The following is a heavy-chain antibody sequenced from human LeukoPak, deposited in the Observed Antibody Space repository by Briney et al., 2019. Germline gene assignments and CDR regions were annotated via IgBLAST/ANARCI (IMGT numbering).Heavy chain of an antibody. V-gene: IGHV3-21*01. D-gene: IGHD3-16*02. CDR1: GFTFCSYS. J-gene: IGHJ4*02. CDR3: ERGDYDYVWGSYRIDY. CDR2: ISSSSSYI. Sequence: SGGSLRLSCAASGFTFCSYSMNWVRQAPGKGLEWVSSISSSSSYIYYADSVKGRFTISRNNAKNSLYLKMNSMRAEDTAVYYCERGDYDYVWGSYRIDYWGQGTLVTVSS.